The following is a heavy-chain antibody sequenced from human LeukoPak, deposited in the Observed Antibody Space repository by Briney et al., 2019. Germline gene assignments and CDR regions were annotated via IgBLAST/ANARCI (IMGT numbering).Heavy chain of an antibody. CDR3: AKDPDYDILTGYLNY. V-gene: IGHV3-23*01. Sequence: PGGSLRLSCAASGFTFSSYAMSWVRHAPGKGLVWVSAISGSGGSTYYADSVKGRFTISRDNSKNTLYLQMNSLRAEDTAVYYCAKDPDYDILTGYLNYWGQGTLVTVSS. D-gene: IGHD3-9*01. CDR1: GFTFSSYA. J-gene: IGHJ4*02. CDR2: ISGSGGST.